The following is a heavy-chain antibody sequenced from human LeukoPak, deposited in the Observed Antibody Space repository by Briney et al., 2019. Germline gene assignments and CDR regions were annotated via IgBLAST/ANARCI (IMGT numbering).Heavy chain of an antibody. Sequence: SETLSLTCTVSGGSISSYYWSWIRQPPGKGLEWIGYIYYSGSTNYNPSLKSRVTISVDTSKNQFSLKLSSVTAADTAVYHCARQGYCSGGSCYFGTKYYYGMDVWGQGTTVTVSS. CDR1: GGSISSYY. D-gene: IGHD2-15*01. J-gene: IGHJ6*02. CDR3: ARQGYCSGGSCYFGTKYYYGMDV. V-gene: IGHV4-59*08. CDR2: IYYSGST.